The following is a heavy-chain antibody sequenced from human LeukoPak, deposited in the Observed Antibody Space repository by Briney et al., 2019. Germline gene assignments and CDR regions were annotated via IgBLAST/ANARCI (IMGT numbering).Heavy chain of an antibody. CDR1: GGSISSYY. CDR3: AREATMVRGVIITNAFDI. CDR2: IYYSGST. J-gene: IGHJ3*02. Sequence: SETLSLTCTVSGGSISSYYWSWIRQPPGKGLEWIGYIYYSGSTNYNPSLKSRVTISVDTSKNQFSLKLSSVTAADTAVYYCAREATMVRGVIITNAFDIWGQGTMVTVSS. D-gene: IGHD3-10*01. V-gene: IGHV4-59*01.